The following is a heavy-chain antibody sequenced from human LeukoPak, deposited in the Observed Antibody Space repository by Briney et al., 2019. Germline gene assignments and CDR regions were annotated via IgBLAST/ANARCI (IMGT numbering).Heavy chain of an antibody. Sequence: ASVKVSCKASGYTFTSYGISWVRQAPGQGLEWMGWISAYNGNTNYAQKLQGRATMTTDTSTSTAYMELRSLRSDDTAVYYCARRVVVAVGWSNYYYMDVWGKGTTVTVSS. D-gene: IGHD2-2*01. CDR2: ISAYNGNT. V-gene: IGHV1-18*01. CDR1: GYTFTSYG. CDR3: ARRVVVAVGWSNYYYMDV. J-gene: IGHJ6*03.